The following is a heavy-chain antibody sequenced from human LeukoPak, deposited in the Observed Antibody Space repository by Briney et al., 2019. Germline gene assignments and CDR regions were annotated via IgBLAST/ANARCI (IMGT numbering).Heavy chain of an antibody. CDR2: ISYDGSNK. V-gene: IGHV3-30*04. D-gene: IGHD3-10*01. CDR1: GFTFSSYA. J-gene: IGHJ4*02. CDR3: ATVEVRGVIH. Sequence: PGRSLRLSCAASGFTFSSYAKHWVRQAPGKGLEWVAVISYDGSNKYYADSVKGRFTISRDNTKNTLYRQMNSLRAEDTAVYYCATVEVRGVIHWGQGTLVTVSS.